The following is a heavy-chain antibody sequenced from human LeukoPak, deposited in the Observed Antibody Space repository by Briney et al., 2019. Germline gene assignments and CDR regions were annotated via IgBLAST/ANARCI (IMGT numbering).Heavy chain of an antibody. J-gene: IGHJ5*02. D-gene: IGHD3-3*01. CDR2: ICAYNGNT. CDR3: ARAVTIFGVVTRLDP. CDR1: GYTFTSYG. V-gene: IGHV1-18*01. Sequence: ASVKVSCKASGYTFTSYGISWVRQAPGQGLEWMGWICAYNGNTNYAQKLQGRVTMTIDTSTSTAYMELRSLRSDDTAVYYCARAVTIFGVVTRLDPWGQGTLVTVSS.